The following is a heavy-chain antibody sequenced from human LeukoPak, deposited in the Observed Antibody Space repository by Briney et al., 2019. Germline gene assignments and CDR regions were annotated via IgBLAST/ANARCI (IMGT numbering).Heavy chain of an antibody. CDR1: GFTFSSYS. CDR2: IISSSSYI. V-gene: IGHV3-21*01. J-gene: IGHJ5*02. CDR3: ARDLSSLVRGVIINWFDP. D-gene: IGHD3-10*01. Sequence: GGSLRLSCAASGFTFSSYSMSWVRQAPGKGLEWVSSIISSSSYIYYADSVKGRFTISRDNAKNSLYMQMNSLRAEETAVYYCARDLSSLVRGVIINWFDPWGQGTLVTVSS.